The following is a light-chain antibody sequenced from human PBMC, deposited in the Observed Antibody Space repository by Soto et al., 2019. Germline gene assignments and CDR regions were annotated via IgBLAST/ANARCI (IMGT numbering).Light chain of an antibody. CDR2: GNN. V-gene: IGLV1-40*01. J-gene: IGLJ1*01. CDR1: SSNIGAGYD. CDR3: QSYDSGLRALYV. Sequence: QSVLTQPPSVSGAPGQRVTISCTGSSSNIGAGYDVHWYRQLPGTAPKLLIYGNNNRPSGIPDRFSGSKSGTSASLAITGLQAGDEADYYCQSYDSGLRALYVFGTGTKLTVL.